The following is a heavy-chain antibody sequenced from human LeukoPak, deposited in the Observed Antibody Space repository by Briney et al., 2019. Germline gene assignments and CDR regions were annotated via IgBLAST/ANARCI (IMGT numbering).Heavy chain of an antibody. V-gene: IGHV1-69*04. CDR1: GGTFSSYA. D-gene: IGHD3-10*01. CDR3: ARAPDYYGNYYFDY. CDR2: IIPILGIA. J-gene: IGHJ4*02. Sequence: SVKVSCKASGGTFSSYAISWVRQAPGQGLEWMGRIIPILGIANYAQKLQGRVTMTTDTSTSTAYMELRSLRSDDTAVYYCARAPDYYGNYYFDYWGQGTLVTVSS.